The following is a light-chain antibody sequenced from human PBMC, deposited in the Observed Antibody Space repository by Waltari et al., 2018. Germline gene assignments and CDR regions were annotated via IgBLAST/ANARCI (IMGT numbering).Light chain of an antibody. V-gene: IGKV1-39*01. CDR3: QQSFSSPWT. CDR2: AAS. CDR1: QGIDTL. Sequence: DIQMSQSPSSLSASVGDRLTITCRASQGIDTLLNWYQQSPGKAPKRLIYAASSLQSGVPARFSGSGSGTDFTLSISSLQAEDVATYFCQQSFSSPWTFGQGTRVDIK. J-gene: IGKJ1*01.